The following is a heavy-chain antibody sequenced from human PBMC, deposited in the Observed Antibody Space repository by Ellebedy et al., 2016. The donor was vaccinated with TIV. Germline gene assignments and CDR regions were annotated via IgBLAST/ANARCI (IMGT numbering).Heavy chain of an antibody. CDR1: GFTFSSYG. V-gene: IGHV3-33*08. CDR2: IWYDGSNK. Sequence: GESLKISCAASGFTFSSYGMHWVRQAPGKGLEWVAVIWYDGSNKYYADSVKGRFTISRDNSKNTLYLQMNSLRAEDTAVYYCARGGSTYCTNGVCYTGGGSGGMDVWGQGTTVTVSS. J-gene: IGHJ6*02. CDR3: ARGGSTYCTNGVCYTGGGSGGMDV. D-gene: IGHD2-8*01.